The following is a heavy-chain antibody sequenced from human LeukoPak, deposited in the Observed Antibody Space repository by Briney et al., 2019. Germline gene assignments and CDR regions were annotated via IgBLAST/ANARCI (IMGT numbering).Heavy chain of an antibody. CDR3: AGVNYWNYPF. J-gene: IGHJ4*02. V-gene: IGHV3-74*01. CDR2: INSDGSST. Sequence: GGSLRLSCEVSGFTFSRRYWMSWIRQVPGKGLVWVSRINSDGSSTSYADSVKGRFTISRDNAKNSLYLQMNSLRVEDTAVYYCAGVNYWNYPFWGQGTLVTVSS. D-gene: IGHD1-7*01. CDR1: GFTFSRRYW.